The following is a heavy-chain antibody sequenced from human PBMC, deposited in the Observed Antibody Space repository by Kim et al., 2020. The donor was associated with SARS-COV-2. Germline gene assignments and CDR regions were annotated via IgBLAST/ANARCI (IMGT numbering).Heavy chain of an antibody. CDR3: ARCGPRGGSCSNFDY. D-gene: IGHD2-15*01. Sequence: SETLSLTCAVYGGSFSGYYWSWIRQPPGKGLEWIGEINHSGSTNYNPSLKSRVTISVDTSKNQFSLKLSSVTAADTAVYYCARCGPRGGSCSNFDYWGQGTLVTVSS. CDR1: GGSFSGYY. CDR2: INHSGST. V-gene: IGHV4-34*01. J-gene: IGHJ4*02.